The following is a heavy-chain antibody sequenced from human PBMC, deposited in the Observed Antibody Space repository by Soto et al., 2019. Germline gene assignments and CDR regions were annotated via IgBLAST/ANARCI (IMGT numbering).Heavy chain of an antibody. CDR3: ARQYWAYYDILTGYYMGYYYYYMDV. CDR2: IYYSGST. J-gene: IGHJ6*03. V-gene: IGHV4-39*01. CDR1: GGSISSSSYY. Sequence: SETLSLTCTVSGGSISSSSYYWGWIRQPPGKGLEWIGSIYYSGSTYYNPSLKSRVTISVDTSKNQFSLKLSSVTAADTALYYCARQYWAYYDILTGYYMGYYYYYMDVWGKGTTVTVSS. D-gene: IGHD3-9*01.